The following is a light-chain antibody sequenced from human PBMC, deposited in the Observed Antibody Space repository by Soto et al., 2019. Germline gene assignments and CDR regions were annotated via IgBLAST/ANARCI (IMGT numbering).Light chain of an antibody. J-gene: IGLJ2*01. CDR3: AAWDDSLNVLV. CDR1: SSNIGSKS. CDR2: SNN. Sequence: QSVLTQPPSVSGTPGQRVNMSCSGSSSNIGSKSVSWYQHLPQTAPKLLIYSNNQRPSGVPGRFSGSKSGISASLAISGLQSDDETQYYCAAWDDSLNVLVFGGGTKLTVL. V-gene: IGLV1-44*01.